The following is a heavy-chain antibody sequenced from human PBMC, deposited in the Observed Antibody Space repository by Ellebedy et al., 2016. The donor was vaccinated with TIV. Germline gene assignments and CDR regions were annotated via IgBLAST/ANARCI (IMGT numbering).Heavy chain of an antibody. Sequence: GESLKISXAASGFTFGAYSMSWVRQAPGKGLEWVSSISAYGNGANRYYADSVKGRFTISRDNSRDTVSLQMNSLRADDTAKYYCVKDRSCERCLPVDYWGQGTQVTVSS. CDR2: ISAYGNGANR. V-gene: IGHV3-23*01. CDR1: GFTFGAYS. D-gene: IGHD2-15*01. CDR3: VKDRSCERCLPVDY. J-gene: IGHJ4*02.